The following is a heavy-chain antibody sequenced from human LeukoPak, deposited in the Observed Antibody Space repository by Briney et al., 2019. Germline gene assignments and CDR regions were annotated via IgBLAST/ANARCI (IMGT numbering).Heavy chain of an antibody. V-gene: IGHV4-39*07. CDR1: GGSISSSYYY. CDR3: ARDYCSGGSCYSYNWFDP. Sequence: SETLSLTCTVSGGSISSSYYYWGWIRQPPGKGLEWIGSIYHSGSTYYNPSLKSRVTISVDTSKNQFSLKLSSVTAADTAVYYCARDYCSGGSCYSYNWFDPWGQGTLVTVSS. D-gene: IGHD2-15*01. J-gene: IGHJ5*02. CDR2: IYHSGST.